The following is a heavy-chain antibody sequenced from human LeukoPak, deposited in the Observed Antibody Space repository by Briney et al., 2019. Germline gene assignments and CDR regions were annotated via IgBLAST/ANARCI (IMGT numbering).Heavy chain of an antibody. J-gene: IGHJ3*02. V-gene: IGHV3-74*01. CDR2: IDSDGSST. Sequence: PGGSLRLSCAASGLTFSSYWMHWVRQAPGRGLVWVSRIDSDGSSTSYADSVKGRFTISRDNAKNTLYVQMNSLRAEDTAVYYCSTGSGHAFDIWGRGTMVTVSS. CDR1: GLTFSSYW. CDR3: STGSGHAFDI. D-gene: IGHD3-10*01.